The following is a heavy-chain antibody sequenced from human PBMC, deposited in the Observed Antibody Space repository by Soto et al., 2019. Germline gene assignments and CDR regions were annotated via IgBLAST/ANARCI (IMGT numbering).Heavy chain of an antibody. CDR2: ISANNGIT. J-gene: IGHJ4*02. CDR1: GCTFSSYL. CDR3: ARDGGYGDYLN. Sequence: APVKVSCKASGCTFSSYLISWVRQAPGQGLEWMGWISANNGITNYAQKLQGRVTMTTDTSTSTAYMELRSLRSDDTAVYYCARDGGYGDYLNWGQGTLVTVSS. D-gene: IGHD4-17*01. V-gene: IGHV1-18*01.